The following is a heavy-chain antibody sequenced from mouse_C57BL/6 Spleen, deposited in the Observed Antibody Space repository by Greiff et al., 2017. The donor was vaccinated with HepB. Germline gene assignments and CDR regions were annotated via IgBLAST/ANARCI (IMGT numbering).Heavy chain of an antibody. CDR2: IDPNSGGT. CDR1: GYTFTSYW. J-gene: IGHJ4*01. V-gene: IGHV1-72*01. CDR3: APSYGSSYYAMDY. Sequence: QVQLQQPGAELVKPGASVKLSCKASGYTFTSYWMHWVKQRPGRGLEWIGRIDPNSGGTKYNEKFKSKATLTVDKPSSTAYMQLSSLTSEDSAVYCGAPSYGSSYYAMDYWGQGTSVTVSS. D-gene: IGHD1-1*01.